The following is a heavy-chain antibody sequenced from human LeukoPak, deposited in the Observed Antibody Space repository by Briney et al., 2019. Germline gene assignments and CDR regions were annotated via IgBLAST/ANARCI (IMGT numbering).Heavy chain of an antibody. D-gene: IGHD3-3*01. Sequence: SETLSLTCTVSGGSISSGSYYWSWIRQPAGKGREWIGRLYTSGSTNYNPSLKSRVTISVDTSKNQFSLKLSSVTAADTAVYYCARAENDFWSGYYFDYWGQGTLVTVSS. CDR2: LYTSGST. J-gene: IGHJ4*02. CDR1: GGSISSGSYY. V-gene: IGHV4-61*02. CDR3: ARAENDFWSGYYFDY.